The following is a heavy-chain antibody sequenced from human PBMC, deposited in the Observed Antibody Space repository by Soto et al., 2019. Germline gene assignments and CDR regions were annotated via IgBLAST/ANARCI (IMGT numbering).Heavy chain of an antibody. CDR1: GFTFSSYA. CDR3: AKLGTMGVVDN. CDR2: TTFRGDYT. J-gene: IGHJ4*02. Sequence: EVQLLESGGGLVQPGGSLRLSCAASGFTFSSYAMSWVRQAPGKGLEWLAGTTFRGDYTYYAASVKGRFTLSRDNSRNRLYLQMNRLKVEDTALYYCAKLGTMGVVDNWGQESLLTVSS. V-gene: IGHV3-23*01. D-gene: IGHD1-26*01.